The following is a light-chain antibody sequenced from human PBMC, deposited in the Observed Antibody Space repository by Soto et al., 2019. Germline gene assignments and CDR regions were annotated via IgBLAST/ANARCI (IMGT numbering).Light chain of an antibody. Sequence: DIQMTQSPSTLSASVGDRVTITCRASQSISSWLAWYQQKPGKAPKILIYDASSLESGVPSRFSGSGSGTEFTLTISSLQPDDFAPYYCQQYNSYSSLTFGGGTKVEIK. CDR1: QSISSW. CDR2: DAS. J-gene: IGKJ4*01. CDR3: QQYNSYSSLT. V-gene: IGKV1-5*01.